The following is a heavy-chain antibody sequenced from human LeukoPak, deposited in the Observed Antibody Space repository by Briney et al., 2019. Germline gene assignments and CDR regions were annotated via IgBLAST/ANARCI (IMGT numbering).Heavy chain of an antibody. CDR1: GYTFTSYG. J-gene: IGHJ4*02. D-gene: IGHD3-22*01. CDR3: ALSGPDYYDSSGYQRQFHY. Sequence: SVKVSCKASGYTFTSYGISWVRQAPGQGLEWMGRIIPILGIAKYVQKFQGRVTITADTSTSTAYMELSSLRSEDTAVYYCALSGPDYYDSSGYQRQFHYWGQGTLVTVSS. V-gene: IGHV1-69*04. CDR2: IIPILGIA.